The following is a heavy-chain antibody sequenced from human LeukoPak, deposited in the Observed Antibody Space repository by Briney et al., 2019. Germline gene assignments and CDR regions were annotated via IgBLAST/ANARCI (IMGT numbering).Heavy chain of an antibody. CDR2: IKQDGSEE. Sequence: GGSLRLSCAAPGFTFISYWMSWVRQAPGKGLEWVANIKQDGSEEYYVDSVKGRFTISRDNAKNSLYLQMNSLRAEDTAVYYCARDSNPRVGEFYNWFDPWGQGTLVTVSS. CDR3: ARDSNPRVGEFYNWFDP. D-gene: IGHD3-10*01. V-gene: IGHV3-7*03. CDR1: GFTFISYW. J-gene: IGHJ5*02.